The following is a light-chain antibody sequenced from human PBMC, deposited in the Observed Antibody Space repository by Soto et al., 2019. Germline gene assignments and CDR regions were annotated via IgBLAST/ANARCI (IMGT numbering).Light chain of an antibody. CDR3: TSYRSTSTPFV. Sequence: QSVLTQPASVSGSPEQSITISCTGASSDMGYNYVSWYQQHPGRAPKLMIYEVDNRPSGVSNRFSGSKSGNTASLTISGLQAEDEADYYCTSYRSTSTPFVFGTGTKVTVL. CDR2: EVD. CDR1: SSDMGYNY. V-gene: IGLV2-14*01. J-gene: IGLJ1*01.